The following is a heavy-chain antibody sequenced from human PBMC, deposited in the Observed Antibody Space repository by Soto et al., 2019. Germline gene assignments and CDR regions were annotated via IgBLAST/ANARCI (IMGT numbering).Heavy chain of an antibody. V-gene: IGHV1-69*01. CDR2: IIPLFGTT. D-gene: IGHD3-10*01. CDR3: AAELGFGKLSVV. CDR1: GDTFKNCV. J-gene: IGHJ6*02. Sequence: QVQVVQSGVEVRRPGSSVKVSCKASGDTFKNCVISWVRQAPGQGLEWMGGIIPLFGTTAFAQRFQGRLTITTDESTTTAYMELSRLRSEDTATYYCAAELGFGKLSVVWGQGPTVIVSS.